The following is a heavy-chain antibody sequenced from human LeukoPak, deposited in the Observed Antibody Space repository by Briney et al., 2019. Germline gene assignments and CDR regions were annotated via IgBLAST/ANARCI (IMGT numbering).Heavy chain of an antibody. J-gene: IGHJ4*02. D-gene: IGHD3-10*01. CDR3: ARDLLLYVGEVTMAFDY. CDR1: GFTFSSYW. CDR2: ITKDGSER. Sequence: PGGSLRLSCAASGFTFSSYWMSWVRQAPGKGLEWVATITKDGSERYYVDSVKGRFTISRDNAQNSLSLQMNSLRAEDTAVYYCARDLLLYVGEVTMAFDYWGLGTLVTVSS. V-gene: IGHV3-7*01.